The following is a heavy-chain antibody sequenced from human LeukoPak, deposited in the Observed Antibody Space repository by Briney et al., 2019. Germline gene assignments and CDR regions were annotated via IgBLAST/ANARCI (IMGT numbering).Heavy chain of an antibody. J-gene: IGHJ4*02. CDR3: ARGYYGSGSERYYFDY. V-gene: IGHV3-9*01. CDR2: ISWNSGSI. Sequence: GGSLRLSCAASGFTFDDYAMHWVRQPPGKGLEWVSRISWNSGSIGYADSVKGRFTISRDNAKNTLYLLMNSLRAEDTAVYYCARGYYGSGSERYYFDYWGQGTLVTVSS. D-gene: IGHD3-10*01. CDR1: GFTFDDYA.